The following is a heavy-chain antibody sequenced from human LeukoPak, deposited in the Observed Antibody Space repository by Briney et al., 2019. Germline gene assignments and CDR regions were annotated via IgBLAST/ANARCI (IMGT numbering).Heavy chain of an antibody. CDR1: GFTFSSYE. J-gene: IGHJ6*04. CDR3: AELGITMIGGA. V-gene: IGHV3-48*03. Sequence: GGSLRLSCAASGFTFSSYEMNWVRQAPGKGLEWVSYISSGSTIYYADSVKGRFTISRDNAKNSLYLQMNSLRAEDTAVYYCAELGITMIGGAWGKGTTVTISS. CDR2: ISSGSTI. D-gene: IGHD3-10*02.